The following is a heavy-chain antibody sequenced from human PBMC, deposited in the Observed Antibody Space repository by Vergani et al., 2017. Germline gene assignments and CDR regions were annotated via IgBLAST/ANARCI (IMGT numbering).Heavy chain of an antibody. J-gene: IGHJ6*02. Sequence: QVQLVQSGAEVKKPGASVKVSCKASGYTFTGYYMHWVRQATGQGLEWMGWMNPNSGNTGYAQKFQGRVTMTRNTSISTAYMELSSLRSEDTAVYYCARFGPVVITNYYYYGMDVWGQGTTVTVSS. CDR1: GYTFTGYY. CDR2: MNPNSGNT. CDR3: ARFGPVVITNYYYYGMDV. V-gene: IGHV1-8*02. D-gene: IGHD3-22*01.